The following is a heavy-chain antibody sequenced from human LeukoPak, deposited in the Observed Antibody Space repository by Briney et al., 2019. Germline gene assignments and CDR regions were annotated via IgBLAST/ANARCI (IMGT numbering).Heavy chain of an antibody. CDR3: YTTSGGRPH. V-gene: IGHV4-39*01. J-gene: IGHJ4*02. CDR2: ISYSGST. CDR1: GGSMRSSGYY. D-gene: IGHD2-2*02. Sequence: SETLSLTCTVSGGSMRSSGYYWGWIRQPPGMGLEWIGSISYSGSTNFNPSLKSRVTILEDTSKNQVSLKLSSVTAADTAVYYCYTTSGGRPHWGQGTLVTVSS.